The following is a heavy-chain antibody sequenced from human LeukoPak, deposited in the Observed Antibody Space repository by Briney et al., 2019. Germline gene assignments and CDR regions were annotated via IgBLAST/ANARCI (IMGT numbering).Heavy chain of an antibody. CDR1: GGSFSGYY. V-gene: IGHV4-34*01. J-gene: IGHJ4*02. D-gene: IGHD3-10*01. CDR2: INHNGIT. Sequence: SETLSLTCAVYGGSFSGYYWSWIRQPPGKGLEWIGEINHNGITNYNPSLKSRVTVSVDTSKTQFSLKLSSVTAADTAVYYCARGGFVYYGSGSYYYYGGQGTLVTVS. CDR3: ARGGFVYYGSGSYYYY.